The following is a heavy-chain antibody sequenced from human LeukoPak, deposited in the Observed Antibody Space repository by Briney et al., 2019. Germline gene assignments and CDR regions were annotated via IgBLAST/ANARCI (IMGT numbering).Heavy chain of an antibody. V-gene: IGHV1-69*04. Sequence: SVKVSCKASGGTFSSYAISWVRQAPGQGLEWMGRIIPILGIANYAQKFQGRVTITADKSTSTAYMELSSLRSEDTAVYYCASAGYCSGGSCPDYFDYWGQGTLVTVSS. D-gene: IGHD2-15*01. CDR2: IIPILGIA. J-gene: IGHJ4*02. CDR1: GGTFSSYA. CDR3: ASAGYCSGGSCPDYFDY.